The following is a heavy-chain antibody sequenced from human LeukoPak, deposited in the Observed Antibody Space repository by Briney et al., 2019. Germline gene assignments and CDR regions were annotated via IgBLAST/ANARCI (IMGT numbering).Heavy chain of an antibody. D-gene: IGHD2-8*02. J-gene: IGHJ4*02. CDR1: GFTVSSTFA. CDR2: IFPSGGEI. CDR3: ATYRQVLLPFES. V-gene: IGHV3-23*01. Sequence: PGGSLRLSCTVSGFTVSSTFAMIWVRQPPGKGLEWVSSIFPSGGEIHYADSVRGRFTISRDNSKSTLSLQMNSLRAEDTAIYYCATYRQVLLPFESWGQGTLVTVSS.